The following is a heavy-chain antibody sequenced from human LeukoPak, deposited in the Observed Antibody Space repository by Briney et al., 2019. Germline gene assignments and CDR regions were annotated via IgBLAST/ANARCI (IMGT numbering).Heavy chain of an antibody. CDR1: GFTFSSYA. D-gene: IGHD1-26*01. CDR2: ISATGGST. CDR3: AKLGSGSPFDY. Sequence: GGSLRLSCAASGFTFSSYAMSWVRQAPGKGLEGVSSISATGGSTYYADSVKGRSTISRDNSKNTLYLQMNSLRAEDTAVYYCAKLGSGSPFDYWGQGTLVTVSS. J-gene: IGHJ4*02. V-gene: IGHV3-23*01.